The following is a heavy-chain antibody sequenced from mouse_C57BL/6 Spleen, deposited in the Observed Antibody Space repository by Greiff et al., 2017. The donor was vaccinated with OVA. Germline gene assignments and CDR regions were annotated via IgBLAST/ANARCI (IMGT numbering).Heavy chain of an antibody. Sequence: QVQLKQPGAELVKPGASVKLSCKASGYTFTSYWMHWVKQRPGQGLEWIGMIHPNSGSTNYNEKFKSKATLTVDKSSSTAYMQLSSLTSEDSAVYYCATLRGGNYACDYWGQGTTLTVSS. V-gene: IGHV1-64*01. CDR3: ATLRGGNYACDY. J-gene: IGHJ2*01. CDR2: IHPNSGST. D-gene: IGHD2-1*01. CDR1: GYTFTSYW.